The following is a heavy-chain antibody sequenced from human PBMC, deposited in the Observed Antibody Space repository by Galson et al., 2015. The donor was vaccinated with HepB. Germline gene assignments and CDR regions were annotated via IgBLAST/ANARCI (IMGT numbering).Heavy chain of an antibody. CDR3: ARDGDWRFLESTDGMDV. V-gene: IGHV3-7*03. D-gene: IGHD3-3*01. CDR1: GFTFSSYW. CDR2: IKQDGSEK. J-gene: IGHJ6*02. Sequence: SLRLSCAASGFTFSSYWMGWVRQAPGKGLEWVANIKQDGSEKYYVDSVKGRFTISRDNAKNSLYLQMNSLRPEDTAVYYCARDGDWRFLESTDGMDVWGQGTTVTVSS.